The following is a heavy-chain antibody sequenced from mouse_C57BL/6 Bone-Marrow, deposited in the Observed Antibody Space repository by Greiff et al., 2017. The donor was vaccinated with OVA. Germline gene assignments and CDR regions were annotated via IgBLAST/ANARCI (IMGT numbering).Heavy chain of an antibody. J-gene: IGHJ2*01. Sequence: EVKLMESGGGLVKPGGSLKLSCAASGFTFSDYGMRWVRQAPEKGLEWVAYISSGSSTIYYADTVKGRFTISRDNAKNTLFLQMTSLRSEDTAMYYCAREATFEYWGQGTTLTVSS. V-gene: IGHV5-17*01. CDR3: AREATFEY. D-gene: IGHD1-1*01. CDR1: GFTFSDYG. CDR2: ISSGSSTI.